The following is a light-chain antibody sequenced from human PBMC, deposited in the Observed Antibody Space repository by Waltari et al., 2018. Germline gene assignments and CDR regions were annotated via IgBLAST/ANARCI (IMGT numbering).Light chain of an antibody. CDR2: VNSDGSP. V-gene: IGLV4-69*01. CDR1: SGHSSYA. J-gene: IGLJ3*02. CDR3: QAWGTGTLRM. Sequence: QPVLIQPPSASAFLGASVKLTCTLSSGHSSYAIAWHQQKPEKGPRYLMKVNSDGSPKQGDGIPSLFSGYCSGSDRDLTISSLQSEDEADYYCQAWGTGTLRMFGGGTELTVL.